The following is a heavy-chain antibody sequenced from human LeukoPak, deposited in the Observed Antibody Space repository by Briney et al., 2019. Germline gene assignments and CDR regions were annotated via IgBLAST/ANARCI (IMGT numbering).Heavy chain of an antibody. CDR2: IYYTGRT. D-gene: IGHD5-24*01. V-gene: IGHV4-59*12. CDR1: GGSISSYC. CDR3: AREEETRAFDI. Sequence: PSETLSLTCTVSGGSISSYCWNWIRQPPGGGLEWIGCIYYTGRTSYNPSLKSRVTISVDTSKNRFSLKLSSVTAADTAVYYCAREEETRAFDIWDQGTMVTVSS. J-gene: IGHJ3*02.